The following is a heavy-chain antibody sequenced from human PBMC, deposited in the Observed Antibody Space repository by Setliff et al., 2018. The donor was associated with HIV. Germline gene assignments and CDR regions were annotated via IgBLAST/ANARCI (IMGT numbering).Heavy chain of an antibody. J-gene: IGHJ4*02. Sequence: PSETLSLTCTVSGGSISSGGYYWNWIRQHPGKGLEWIGYIYYSGNTYYNPSLKSRVTISVDKSKNQFSLKLRSVTAADTAVYYCARRGGISTTVEGPPPFDFWGPGTLVTVSS. V-gene: IGHV4-31*03. CDR3: ARRGGISTTVEGPPPFDF. D-gene: IGHD3-22*01. CDR1: GGSISSGGYY. CDR2: IYYSGNT.